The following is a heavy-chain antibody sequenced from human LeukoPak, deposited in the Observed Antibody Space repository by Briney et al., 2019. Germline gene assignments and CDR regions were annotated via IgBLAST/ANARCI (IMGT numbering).Heavy chain of an antibody. Sequence: GGSLRLSCAASGFTFSSYSMNWVRQAPGKGLEWVAVISYDGTNKCYADSVKGRFTISRDNSKNTLYLQMNSLRAEDTAVYYCARDEERITMVRGVINPNYYYYYAMDVWGQGTTVTVSS. D-gene: IGHD3-10*01. CDR3: ARDEERITMVRGVINPNYYYYYAMDV. J-gene: IGHJ6*02. CDR2: ISYDGTNK. V-gene: IGHV3-30*03. CDR1: GFTFSSYS.